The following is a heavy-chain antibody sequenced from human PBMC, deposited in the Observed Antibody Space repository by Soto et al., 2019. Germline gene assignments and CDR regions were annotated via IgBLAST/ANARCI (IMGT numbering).Heavy chain of an antibody. V-gene: IGHV3-23*01. CDR1: GFTFSSYA. Sequence: EVQLLESGGGFVQPGGSLSLSCVASGFTFSSYAMSWVRQAPGQGLEWVSAISDTGSSTYYADSVKGRCTASRDNSKITLYLQLNSLRVEDTAVYYCAKEVPYASLPMGWLAPWGLGTLVTVSS. D-gene: IGHD2-2*01. CDR2: ISDTGSST. J-gene: IGHJ5*02. CDR3: AKEVPYASLPMGWLAP.